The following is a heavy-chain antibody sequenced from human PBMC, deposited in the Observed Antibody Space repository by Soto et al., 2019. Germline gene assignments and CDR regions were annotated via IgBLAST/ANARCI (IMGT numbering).Heavy chain of an antibody. D-gene: IGHD1-26*01. V-gene: IGHV4-59*08. J-gene: IGHJ5*02. Sequence: SETLSLTCTVSGGSISSYYWSWIRQSPGKGLEWIGYIYYTGSTNYNPSLKSRVTISVDTSKNQFSLKVSSVTAADTAVYYCARHQKGLLSWFDPWGQEPWSPSPQ. CDR2: IYYTGST. CDR3: ARHQKGLLSWFDP. CDR1: GGSISSYY.